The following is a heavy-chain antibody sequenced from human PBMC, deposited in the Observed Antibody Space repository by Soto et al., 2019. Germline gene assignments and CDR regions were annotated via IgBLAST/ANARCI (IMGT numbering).Heavy chain of an antibody. D-gene: IGHD2-21*02. CDR3: ARVKVVTAIDL. J-gene: IGHJ5*02. V-gene: IGHV3-48*02. Sequence: GSLRLSCAASGFTFSSCSVNWVRQAPGKGLEWVSYISSSSSTIYYADSVKGRFTISRDNAKNSLYLQMHSLRDGDTGVYYCARVKVVTAIDLWGQGTLVTVSS. CDR1: GFTFSSCS. CDR2: ISSSSSTI.